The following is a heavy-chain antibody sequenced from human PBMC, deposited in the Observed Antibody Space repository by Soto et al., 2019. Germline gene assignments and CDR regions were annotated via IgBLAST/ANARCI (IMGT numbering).Heavy chain of an antibody. CDR2: IVPMFGTT. D-gene: IGHD3-16*01. CDR3: TQERHTYRGNLNFDDFDY. CDR1: GDTFSTSP. Sequence: QVQLVQSGAEVQKPGSAVKVSCTASGDTFSTSPISWVRQAPGQGLEWMGGIVPMFGTTDYGQKFQGRLTITADGSTSTAYMELSSLTSEDTAVYYCTQERHTYRGNLNFDDFDYWGEGTLVTVSS. V-gene: IGHV1-69*01. J-gene: IGHJ4*02.